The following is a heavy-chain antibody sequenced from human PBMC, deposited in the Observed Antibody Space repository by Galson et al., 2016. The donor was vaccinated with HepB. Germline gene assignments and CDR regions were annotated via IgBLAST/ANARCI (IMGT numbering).Heavy chain of an antibody. D-gene: IGHD3-3*01. V-gene: IGHV3-74*03. J-gene: IGHJ4*02. CDR1: GLTLSGYR. CDR2: IDTDDRTA. Sequence: SLRLSCAASGLTLSGYRMHWVRQVPGKGLVWISSIDTDDRTATYADSVKGRFTIYRDKANNTLSLQMSSLTADDTAVYYCGREYYVLWDGYYLDIWGQGALVTVSA. CDR3: GREYYVLWDGYYLDI.